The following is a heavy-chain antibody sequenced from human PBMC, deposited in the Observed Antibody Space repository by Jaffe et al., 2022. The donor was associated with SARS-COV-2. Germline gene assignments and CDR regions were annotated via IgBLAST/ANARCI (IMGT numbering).Heavy chain of an antibody. Sequence: QVQLVQSGAEVKKPGASVKVSCKASGYTFTGYYMHWVRQAPGQGLEWMGRINPNSGGTNYAQKFQGRVTMTRDTSISTAYMELSRLRSDDTAVYYCARDQTPEEIWSGYYRYYYYGMDVWGQGTTVTVSS. CDR1: GYTFTGYY. CDR3: ARDQTPEEIWSGYYRYYYYGMDV. J-gene: IGHJ6*02. V-gene: IGHV1-2*06. CDR2: INPNSGGT. D-gene: IGHD3-3*01.